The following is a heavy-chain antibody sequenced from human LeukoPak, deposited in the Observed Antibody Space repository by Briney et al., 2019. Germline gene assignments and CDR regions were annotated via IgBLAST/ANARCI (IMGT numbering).Heavy chain of an antibody. J-gene: IGHJ4*02. Sequence: GGSLRLSCAASGFTFSSYSMNWVRQAPGKGLEWVSYISSSSSTIYYADSVKGRFTISRDNAKNSLYLQMNSLRAEDTALYYCAKEASSGYYSFWGQGTLVTVSS. D-gene: IGHD3-22*01. CDR2: ISSSSSTI. CDR1: GFTFSSYS. V-gene: IGHV3-48*04. CDR3: AKEASSGYYSF.